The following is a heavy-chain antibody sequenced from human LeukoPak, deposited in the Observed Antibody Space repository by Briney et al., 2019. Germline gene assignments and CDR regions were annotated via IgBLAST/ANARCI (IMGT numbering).Heavy chain of an antibody. J-gene: IGHJ1*01. CDR2: IKEDGSEK. V-gene: IGHV3-7*04. D-gene: IGHD3-9*01. CDR3: ARGGLRYFAR. Sequence: GGSLRLSCAASGFTFSSHWMSWVRQAPGKGLEWVANIKEDGSEKYYVDSVKGRFTISRDNAKNSLYLQTNSLRAEDTAVYYCARGGLRYFARWGQGTLVTVSS. CDR1: GFTFSSHW.